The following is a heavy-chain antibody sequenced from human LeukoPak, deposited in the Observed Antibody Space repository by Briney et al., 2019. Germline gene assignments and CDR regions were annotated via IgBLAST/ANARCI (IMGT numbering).Heavy chain of an antibody. Sequence: PGGSLRLSCAASKFTFSSYWMSWVRQAPGKGLEWVACISQDGSEERYVASVKGRFTISRNNAKDSLYLQMNSLRDEDTAVYYCAREKPMIAASWGQGALVTVSS. V-gene: IGHV3-7*01. CDR3: AREKPMIAAS. J-gene: IGHJ5*02. CDR2: ISQDGSEE. CDR1: KFTFSSYW. D-gene: IGHD3-22*01.